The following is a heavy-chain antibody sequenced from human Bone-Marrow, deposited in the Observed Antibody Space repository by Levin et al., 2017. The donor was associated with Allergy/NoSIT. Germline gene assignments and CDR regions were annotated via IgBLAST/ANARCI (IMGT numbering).Heavy chain of an antibody. CDR1: GGSFSGSY. Sequence: PSETLSLTCAVYGGSFSGSYWSWIRQPPGKGLEWIGEINHSGFINYNPSLKSRVTISVDTSKNQFSLKLSSVTAADTAVYYCARGRHTVVVPPYWYFDLWGRGTPVTVSS. CDR3: ARGRHTVVVPPYWYFDL. J-gene: IGHJ2*01. CDR2: INHSGFI. V-gene: IGHV4-34*01. D-gene: IGHD2-2*01.